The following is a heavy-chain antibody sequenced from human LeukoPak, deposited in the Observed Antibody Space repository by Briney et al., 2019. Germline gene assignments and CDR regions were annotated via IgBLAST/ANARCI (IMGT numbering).Heavy chain of an antibody. Sequence: GESLKISCKGSPYSFTTYWIGWVRQIPGKGLAWMGIIYPGDSDSKYSPSFQGQVTISADKSISTAYLQWSSLKASDTAMYYCARGYNYEYWGQGTLVTVSS. V-gene: IGHV5-51*01. J-gene: IGHJ4*02. CDR1: PYSFTTYW. CDR3: ARGYNYEY. D-gene: IGHD5-24*01. CDR2: IYPGDSDS.